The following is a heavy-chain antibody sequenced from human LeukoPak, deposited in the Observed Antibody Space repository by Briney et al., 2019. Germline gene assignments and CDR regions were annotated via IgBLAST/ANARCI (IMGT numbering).Heavy chain of an antibody. CDR1: GGSFSGYY. Sequence: SETLSLTCAVYGGSFSGYYWSWIRQPPGKGLEWIGEINHSGSTNYNPSLKSRVTISVDTSKNQFSLKLSSVTAADTAVYYCARVGRLWYSSSSQRTAIDYWGQGTLVTVSS. CDR2: INHSGST. V-gene: IGHV4-34*01. D-gene: IGHD6-6*01. J-gene: IGHJ4*02. CDR3: ARVGRLWYSSSSQRTAIDY.